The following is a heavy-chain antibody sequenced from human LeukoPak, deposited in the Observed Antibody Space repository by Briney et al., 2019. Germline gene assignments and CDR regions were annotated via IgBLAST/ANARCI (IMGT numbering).Heavy chain of an antibody. Sequence: PGGSLRLSCAASGFTFSNYEMNWVRQAPGKGLEWLSYIGASGGGIQYADSVKGQFTISRDNAKNSLYLQMNSLRAEDTALYYCTRDAIVPGVSLDYWGQGILVTVSS. CDR3: TRDAIVPGVSLDY. D-gene: IGHD3-10*02. V-gene: IGHV3-48*03. CDR1: GFTFSNYE. J-gene: IGHJ4*02. CDR2: IGASGGGI.